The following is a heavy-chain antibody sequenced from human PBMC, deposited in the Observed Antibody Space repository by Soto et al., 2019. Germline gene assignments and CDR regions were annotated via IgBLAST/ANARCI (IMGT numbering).Heavy chain of an antibody. D-gene: IGHD3-16*01. V-gene: IGHV3-74*01. CDR3: ARVNLAAHFDY. J-gene: IGHJ4*02. Sequence: GGSLRLSCAASGFTFSSYWMHWVRQAPGKGLVWVSRINSDGSSTSYADSVKGRFTISRDNAKNTLYLQMNSLRAEDTAVYYCARVNLAAHFDYWGQGTLVTVSS. CDR1: GFTFSSYW. CDR2: INSDGSST.